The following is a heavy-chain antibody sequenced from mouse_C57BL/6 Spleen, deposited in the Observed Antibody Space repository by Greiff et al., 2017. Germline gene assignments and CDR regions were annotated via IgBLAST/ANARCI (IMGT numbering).Heavy chain of an antibody. J-gene: IGHJ2*01. V-gene: IGHV5-16*01. CDR3: ARVPYYYGSSPFDY. CDR1: GFTFGDYY. D-gene: IGHD1-1*01. Sequence: EVKLVESEGGLVQPGSSMKLSCTASGFTFGDYYMAWVRQVPEKGLEWVANINYDGSSTYYLDSLKSRFIISRDNAKNILYLQMSSLKSEDTATYYCARVPYYYGSSPFDYWGQGTTLTVSS. CDR2: INYDGSST.